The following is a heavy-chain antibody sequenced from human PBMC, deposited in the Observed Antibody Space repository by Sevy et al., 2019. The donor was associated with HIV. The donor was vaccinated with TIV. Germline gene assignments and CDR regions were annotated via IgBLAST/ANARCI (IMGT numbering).Heavy chain of an antibody. D-gene: IGHD4-17*01. V-gene: IGHV3-11*04. CDR2: ISNSGTTI. Sequence: GGSLRLSCAASGFTFSDYYMSWIRQAPGKGLEWLAYISNSGTTIYYSNSVKGRFTISRDNARNSLYLQMSSLRAEDTAVYYCARDLATAATTVPHFECWGQGTLVTVSS. CDR3: ARDLATAATTVPHFEC. J-gene: IGHJ4*02. CDR1: GFTFSDYY.